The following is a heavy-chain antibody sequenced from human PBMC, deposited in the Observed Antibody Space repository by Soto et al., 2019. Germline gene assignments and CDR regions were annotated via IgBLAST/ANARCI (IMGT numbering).Heavy chain of an antibody. Sequence: GGSLRLSCAASGFTFSDHYMDWVRQAPGKGLEWVGRTRNKANSYTTEYAASVKGRFTISRDDSKNSLYLQMNSLKTEDTAVYYCARDALQAYYYYGMDVWGQGTTVTVSS. D-gene: IGHD4-4*01. J-gene: IGHJ6*02. V-gene: IGHV3-72*01. CDR1: GFTFSDHY. CDR2: TRNKANSYTT. CDR3: ARDALQAYYYYGMDV.